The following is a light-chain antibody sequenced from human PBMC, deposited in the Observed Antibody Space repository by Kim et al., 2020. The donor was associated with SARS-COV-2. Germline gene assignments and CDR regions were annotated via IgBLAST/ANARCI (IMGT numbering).Light chain of an antibody. Sequence: GQSVTMSCTGTSSDVGDYKHVSWYQQHPGKAPKLMIYAVSKRPSGVPDRFSGSKSGNTASLTISGLQAEDEADYHCCSYAGNYRVVFGGGTQLTVL. CDR1: SSDVGDYKH. CDR3: CSYAGNYRVV. J-gene: IGLJ3*02. CDR2: AVS. V-gene: IGLV2-11*01.